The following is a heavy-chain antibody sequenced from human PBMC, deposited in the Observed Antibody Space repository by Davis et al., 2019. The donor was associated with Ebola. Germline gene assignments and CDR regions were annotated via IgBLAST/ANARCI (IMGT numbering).Heavy chain of an antibody. D-gene: IGHD2-15*01. J-gene: IGHJ4*02. CDR3: AHLGPQRYCSGGGCHGYLDY. CDR1: GGTFSSDT. Sequence: SVKVSCKAPGGTFSSDTINWVRQAPGLGLEWMGGIIPVFRTANYAQKFQGRVTITADESTRTAYMELNGLKSEDTAVYYCAHLGPQRYCSGGGCHGYLDYWGQGTLVTVSS. CDR2: IIPVFRTA. V-gene: IGHV1-69*13.